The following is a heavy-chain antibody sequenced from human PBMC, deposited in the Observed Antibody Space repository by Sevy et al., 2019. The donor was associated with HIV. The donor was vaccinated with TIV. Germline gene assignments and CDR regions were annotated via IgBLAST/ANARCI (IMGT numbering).Heavy chain of an antibody. CDR2: IYFTGNT. J-gene: IGHJ4*02. V-gene: IGHV4-59*01. Sequence: SETLSLTCSVSGGSISSYFWTWVRQSPGKGLEWIGNIYFTGNTDYSPSLKSRVTLSLDTSKSQFSLTRKSVTAADTAIYFCARDSTTRPRVLDYWGQGTLVTVSS. CDR3: ARDSTTRPRVLDY. CDR1: GGSISSYF. D-gene: IGHD1-1*01.